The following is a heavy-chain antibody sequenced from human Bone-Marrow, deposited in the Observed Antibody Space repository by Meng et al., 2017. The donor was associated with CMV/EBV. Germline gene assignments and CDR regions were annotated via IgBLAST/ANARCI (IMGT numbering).Heavy chain of an antibody. Sequence: SVFNFSSYSMSWVRQAPGKGLEWVSSINDSSSYIYYADSVKGQFTISRDNAKNSLYLQMNSLRAEDTAVYYCARAVGATTRWYFDLWGRGTLVTVSS. CDR1: VFNFSSYS. CDR3: ARAVGATTRWYFDL. D-gene: IGHD1-26*01. CDR2: INDSSSYI. V-gene: IGHV3-21*04. J-gene: IGHJ2*01.